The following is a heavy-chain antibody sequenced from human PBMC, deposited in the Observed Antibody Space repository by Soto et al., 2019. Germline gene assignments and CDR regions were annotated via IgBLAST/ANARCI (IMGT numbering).Heavy chain of an antibody. CDR1: GGSFSGYY. J-gene: IGHJ4*02. Sequence: QVQLQQWGAGLLKPSETLSLTCAVYGGSFSGYYWSWIRQPPGKGLEWIGEINHSGSTNYNPSLKSRVTISVDTSKNQFSLKLSSVTAADTAVYYCARHPTTVVTCIDYWGQGTLVTVSS. V-gene: IGHV4-34*01. CDR3: ARHPTTVVTCIDY. D-gene: IGHD4-17*01. CDR2: INHSGST.